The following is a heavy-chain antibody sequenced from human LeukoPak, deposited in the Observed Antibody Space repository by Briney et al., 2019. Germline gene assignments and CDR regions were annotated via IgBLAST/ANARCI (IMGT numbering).Heavy chain of an antibody. CDR3: ARVGYSYDSSGYYGFDY. CDR2: INPSGGST. D-gene: IGHD3-22*01. CDR1: GYTFTSYY. V-gene: IGHV1-46*01. Sequence: GASVTVSCKASGYTFTSYYMHWVRQAPGQGLEWMGIINPSGGSTSYAQKFQGRVTMTRDTSTSTVYMELSSLRSEDTAVYYCARVGYSYDSSGYYGFDYWGQGTLVTVSS. J-gene: IGHJ4*02.